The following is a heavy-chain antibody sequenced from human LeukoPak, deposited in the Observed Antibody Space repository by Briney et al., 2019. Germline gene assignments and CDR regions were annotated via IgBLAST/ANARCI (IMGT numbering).Heavy chain of an antibody. CDR2: IYSGGST. CDR3: ARGRYTYGYPLFDY. CDR1: GFTVSSNY. J-gene: IGHJ4*02. D-gene: IGHD5-18*01. V-gene: IGHV3-66*01. Sequence: RGSLRLSCAASGFTVSSNYMNWVRQAPGKGLEWVSVIYSGGSTYYADSVKGRFTISRDNSKNTLYLQMDSLRAEDTAVYYCARGRYTYGYPLFDYWGQGTLVTVSS.